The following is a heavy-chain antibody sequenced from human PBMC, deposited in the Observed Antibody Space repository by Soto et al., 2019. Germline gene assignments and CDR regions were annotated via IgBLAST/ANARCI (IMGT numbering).Heavy chain of an antibody. J-gene: IGHJ3*02. CDR3: ARHDEPGQDYYDSSGYNLGAFDI. CDR2: IYYSETT. V-gene: IGHV4-39*01. Sequence: SETLSLTCTVSGASISSSNDYWGWIRQPPGKGLEWIGSIYYSETTYRNPSLKSRVTISLDTSKNQFSLILSSVTAADTAVYYCARHDEPGQDYYDSSGYNLGAFDIWGQGTMVT. CDR1: GASISSSNDY. D-gene: IGHD3-22*01.